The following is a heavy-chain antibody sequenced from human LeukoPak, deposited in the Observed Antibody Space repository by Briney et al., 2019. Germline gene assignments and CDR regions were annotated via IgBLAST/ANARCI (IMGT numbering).Heavy chain of an antibody. CDR1: GFTFSSYA. CDR2: ISGSGGAT. Sequence: GGSLRLSCAASGFTFSSYAMSWVRQAPGKGLEWVSAISGSGGATYYADSVKGRFTISRDDPHNTLYLQMNSLRAEDTAVYFCARDRGTLVRGAYYYSMDVWGKGTTVTISS. V-gene: IGHV3-23*01. CDR3: ARDRGTLVRGAYYYSMDV. D-gene: IGHD3-10*01. J-gene: IGHJ6*03.